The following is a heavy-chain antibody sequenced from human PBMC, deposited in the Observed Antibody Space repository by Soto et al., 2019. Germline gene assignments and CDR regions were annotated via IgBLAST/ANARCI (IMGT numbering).Heavy chain of an antibody. J-gene: IGHJ4*01. D-gene: IGHD1-26*01. V-gene: IGHV1-18*01. CDR2: ISAYTANT. CDR3: ARENSGSYHRHFDY. Sequence: GASVKVSCKASGYTFTNFGLSWVRQAPGQGLEWMGCISAYTANTNYAQKLQDRVTMTTDTSTSTAFLELRSLRSDDTAVYYCARENSGSYHRHFDYWGQGTLVTVSS. CDR1: GYTFTNFG.